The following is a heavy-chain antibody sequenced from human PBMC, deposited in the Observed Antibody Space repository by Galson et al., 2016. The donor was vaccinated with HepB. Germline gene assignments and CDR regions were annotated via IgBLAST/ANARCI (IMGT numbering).Heavy chain of an antibody. V-gene: IGHV1-69*13. CDR3: ARRGYYYMDV. CDR1: GGTFSTYS. J-gene: IGHJ6*03. CDR2: SIPIFARA. Sequence: SVKVSCKASGGTFSTYSINWVRQAPGQGLEWMGGSIPIFARANYAQKFQGRVTITADESTSTVHMELSSLTSEDTAVYYCARRGYYYMDVWGKGTTVTISS.